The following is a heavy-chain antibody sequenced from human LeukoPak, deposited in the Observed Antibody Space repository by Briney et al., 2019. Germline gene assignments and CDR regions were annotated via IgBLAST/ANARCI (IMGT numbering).Heavy chain of an antibody. CDR3: ARRGLGYAFDI. D-gene: IGHD3/OR15-3a*01. V-gene: IGHV5-51*01. CDR2: IYPDDSET. J-gene: IGHJ3*02. CDR1: GYRFTTDY. Sequence: GESLKISCKASGYRFTTDYIGWVRQMPGKGLEWMGIIYPDDSETNYSPSFQGQVSMSVDKSITTAYLQWSSLKASDTAMYYCARRGLGYAFDIWGQGTMVTVSS.